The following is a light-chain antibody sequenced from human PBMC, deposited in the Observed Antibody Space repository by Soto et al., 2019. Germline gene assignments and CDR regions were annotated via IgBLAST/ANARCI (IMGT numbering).Light chain of an antibody. CDR2: DAS. CDR1: QSVSKN. CDR3: HQRSNWQT. V-gene: IGKV3-11*01. Sequence: EIVVTQSPPTLSLSPGERATLSCRASQSVSKNLAWYQQKPGQAPRLLIYDASNRATGIPARFSGGGSGTDFTLTISSLEPEDFGVYYCHQRSNWQTFGQGTKVDIK. J-gene: IGKJ1*01.